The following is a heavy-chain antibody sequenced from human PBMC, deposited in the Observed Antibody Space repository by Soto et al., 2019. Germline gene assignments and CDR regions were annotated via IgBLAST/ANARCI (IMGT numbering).Heavy chain of an antibody. CDR1: GFTFSSYA. CDR2: ISSNGGST. Sequence: QAGGSLRLSCAASGFTFSSYAMHWVRQAPGKGLEYVSAISSNGGSTYYANSVKGRFTISRDNSKNTLYLQMGSLRAEDMAVYYCARVEYQLLGSYYYYYMDVWGKGTTVTVSS. V-gene: IGHV3-64*01. J-gene: IGHJ6*03. CDR3: ARVEYQLLGSYYYYYMDV. D-gene: IGHD2-2*01.